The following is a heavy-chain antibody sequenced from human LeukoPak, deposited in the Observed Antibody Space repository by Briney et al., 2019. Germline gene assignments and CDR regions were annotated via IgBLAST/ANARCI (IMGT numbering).Heavy chain of an antibody. CDR3: ARDPRENSGYGDPFDY. J-gene: IGHJ4*02. V-gene: IGHV4-59*11. CDR1: GGSISSHY. CDR2: IYNSGST. D-gene: IGHD5-12*01. Sequence: SETLSLTCTVSGGSISSHYWSWIRQPPGKGLEWIGYIYNSGSTNYNPSLKSRVTISVDTSKNQFSLKLNSVTAADTAVYYCARDPRENSGYGDPFDYWGQGTLVTVSS.